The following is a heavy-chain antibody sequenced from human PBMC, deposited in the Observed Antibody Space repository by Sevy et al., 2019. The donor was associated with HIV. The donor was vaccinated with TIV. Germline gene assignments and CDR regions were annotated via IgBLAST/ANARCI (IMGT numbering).Heavy chain of an antibody. CDR1: GYSISSGYY. J-gene: IGHJ4*02. D-gene: IGHD3-10*01. CDR2: IYHSGST. Sequence: SETLSLTCAVSGYSISSGYYWGWIRQPPGKGLEWIGSIYHSGSTYYNPSLKSRVTISVDTSKNQFSLKLSSVTAADTAVYYCARHLFYYGSGSHFDYWGQGTLVTVSS. CDR3: ARHLFYYGSGSHFDY. V-gene: IGHV4-38-2*01.